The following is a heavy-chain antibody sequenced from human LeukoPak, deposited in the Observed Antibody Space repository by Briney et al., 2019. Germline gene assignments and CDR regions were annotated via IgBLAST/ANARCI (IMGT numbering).Heavy chain of an antibody. Sequence: PGRSLRLSCAASGFTFDEYGMHWVRQAPGKGLEWVSGISWNSGRIRYADSVKGRFTISRDNAKNSLYLQMNSLRAEDTALYYCAKAQVVTAIQPDAFDIWGQGTMVTVS. CDR2: ISWNSGRI. V-gene: IGHV3-9*01. CDR1: GFTFDEYG. CDR3: AKAQVVTAIQPDAFDI. J-gene: IGHJ3*02. D-gene: IGHD2-21*02.